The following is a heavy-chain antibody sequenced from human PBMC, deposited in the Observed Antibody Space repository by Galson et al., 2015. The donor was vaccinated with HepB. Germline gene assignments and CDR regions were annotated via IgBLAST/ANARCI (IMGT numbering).Heavy chain of an antibody. CDR3: ARRSGQLVPLDY. Sequence: SETLSLTCTVSGGSISSSSYYWGWIRQPPGKGLEWIGSIYYSGSTYYNPSLKSRVTISVDTSKNQFSLKLSSVTAADTAVYYCARRSGQLVPLDYWGQGTLVTVSS. J-gene: IGHJ4*02. CDR2: IYYSGST. D-gene: IGHD6-13*01. V-gene: IGHV4-39*01. CDR1: GGSISSSSYY.